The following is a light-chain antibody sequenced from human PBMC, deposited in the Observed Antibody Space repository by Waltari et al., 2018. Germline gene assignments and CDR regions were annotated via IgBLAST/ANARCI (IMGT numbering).Light chain of an antibody. J-gene: IGKJ3*01. CDR3: QQSYSFPIT. V-gene: IGKV1-39*01. CDR1: QSISSY. Sequence: DIQMTQSPSSLSASVGDRVTITCRASQSISSYLNWYQQKPGKAPKLLIYAASSLQSGVPSRFSGSGSGTDFTLTISSLQPEDFATYYCQQSYSFPITFGPGTKVEIK. CDR2: AAS.